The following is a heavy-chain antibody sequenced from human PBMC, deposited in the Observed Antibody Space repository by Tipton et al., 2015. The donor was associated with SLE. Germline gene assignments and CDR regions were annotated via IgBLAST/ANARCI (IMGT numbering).Heavy chain of an antibody. V-gene: IGHV4-39*07. D-gene: IGHD6-19*01. CDR2: INHSGST. Sequence: TLSLTCTVSGGSISSSSYYWSWIRQPPGKGLEWIGEINHSGSTNYNPSLKSRVTISVDTSKNQFSLKLGSVTAADTAVYYCAREAPVAAVAGSDAFDIWGQGTMVTVSS. J-gene: IGHJ3*02. CDR1: GGSISSSSYY. CDR3: AREAPVAAVAGSDAFDI.